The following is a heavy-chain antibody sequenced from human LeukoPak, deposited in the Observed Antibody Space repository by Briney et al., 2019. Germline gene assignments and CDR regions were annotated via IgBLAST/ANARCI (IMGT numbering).Heavy chain of an antibody. CDR2: INHSGST. V-gene: IGHV4-34*01. CDR1: GGSFSGYY. Sequence: TSETLSLTCAVYGGSFSGYYWSWIRQPPGKGLEWVGEINHSGSTNYNPSLKSRVTMSVDTSKNQFSLKLSSVTAADTAVYYCASGGGSPDYWGQGTLVTVSS. CDR3: ASGGGSPDY. J-gene: IGHJ4*02. D-gene: IGHD3-10*01.